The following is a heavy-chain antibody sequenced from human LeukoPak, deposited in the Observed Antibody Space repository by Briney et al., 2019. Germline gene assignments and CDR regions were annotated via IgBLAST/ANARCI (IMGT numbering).Heavy chain of an antibody. CDR3: ARAPPRWLPIDC. V-gene: IGHV1-2*02. CDR2: INPNSGGT. CDR1: GYTFTGYY. D-gene: IGHD5-24*01. Sequence: ASVKVSCKASGYTFTGYYMHWVRQAPGQGLEWMGWINPNSGGTNYAQKFQGRVTMTRDTSTSTVYMELSSLRSEDTAVYYCARAPPRWLPIDCWGQGTLVTVSS. J-gene: IGHJ4*02.